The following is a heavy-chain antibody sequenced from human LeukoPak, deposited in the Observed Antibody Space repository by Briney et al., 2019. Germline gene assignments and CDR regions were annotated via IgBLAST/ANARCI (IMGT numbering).Heavy chain of an antibody. CDR1: GFTFSNSA. V-gene: IGHV3-23*01. Sequence: GGSLRLSCAASGFTFSNSAMSWVRQAPGKGLEWVSTLSGSGITTYYADSVKGRFTISRDNSKNTLYLQMNSLRAEDTAVYYCAKGIYSSGWSYVDYWGHGTLVTVSS. J-gene: IGHJ4*01. CDR2: LSGSGITT. D-gene: IGHD6-19*01. CDR3: AKGIYSSGWSYVDY.